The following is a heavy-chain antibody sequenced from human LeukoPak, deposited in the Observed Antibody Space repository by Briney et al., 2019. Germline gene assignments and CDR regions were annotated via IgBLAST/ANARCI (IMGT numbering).Heavy chain of an antibody. V-gene: IGHV3-23*01. D-gene: IGHD3-22*01. CDR3: ANHDDNTGYSQFDY. Sequence: GGSLRLSCAASGFTFNIYAMTWVRQAPGKGLEWVSGISGSGFRPFYADSVKGRFTISRDNSKNTLYLQMNSLRAEDTAVYYCANHDDNTGYSQFDYWGQGTLVTVSS. CDR1: GFTFNIYA. CDR2: ISGSGFRP. J-gene: IGHJ4*02.